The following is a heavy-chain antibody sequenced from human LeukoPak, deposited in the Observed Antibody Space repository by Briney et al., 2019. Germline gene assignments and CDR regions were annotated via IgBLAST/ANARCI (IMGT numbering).Heavy chain of an antibody. Sequence: SETLSLTCTVSGGSISSSSYYWGWIRQPPGKGLEWIGSIYYSGSTYYNPSLKSRVTISVDTSKNQFSLKLSSVTAADTAVYYCARVEELLGIDYWGQGTLVTVSS. CDR3: ARVEELLGIDY. CDR2: IYYSGST. CDR1: GGSISSSSYY. J-gene: IGHJ4*02. V-gene: IGHV4-39*07. D-gene: IGHD1-26*01.